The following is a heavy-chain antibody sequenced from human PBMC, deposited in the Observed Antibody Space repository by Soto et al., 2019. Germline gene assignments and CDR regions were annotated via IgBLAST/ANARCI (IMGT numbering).Heavy chain of an antibody. CDR2: ITSDTKTI. V-gene: IGHV3-48*02. D-gene: IGHD6-19*01. CDR1: GFTFSVYS. J-gene: IGHJ4*02. CDR3: ARSVEGHFDY. Sequence: EVQLVESGGDLVQRGGSLRLSGVASGFTFSVYSMNWVRQAPGKGLEWFSNITSDTKTIKYADSVKGRFTISRDNAKNSVYLQMNSLRDEDTAVYYCARSVEGHFDYWGQGTVVTVSS.